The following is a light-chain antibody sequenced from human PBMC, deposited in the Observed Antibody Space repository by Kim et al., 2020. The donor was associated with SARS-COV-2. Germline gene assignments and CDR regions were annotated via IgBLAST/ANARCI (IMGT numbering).Light chain of an antibody. V-gene: IGKV3-11*01. CDR2: GAS. CDR1: QSVSSSN. J-gene: IGKJ4*01. Sequence: SPGESASLACRASQSVSSSNLVWYQQKSGQAPRLLIYGASNRATGIPARFSGSGSGTDFTLTISSLEPEDFAVYYCQQRNSWPLTFGGGTKVDIK. CDR3: QQRNSWPLT.